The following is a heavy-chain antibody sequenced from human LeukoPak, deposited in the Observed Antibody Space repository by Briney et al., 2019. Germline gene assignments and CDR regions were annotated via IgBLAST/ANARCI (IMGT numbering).Heavy chain of an antibody. Sequence: GGSLRLSCAASEITFSGYNMNWVRQAPGKGLEWVSSISSTSSYIYYADSVKGRFTISRDNAKNSLYLQMNSLRAEDTAVYYCARDPLVDIVATYYWGQGTLVTVSS. D-gene: IGHD5-12*01. CDR3: ARDPLVDIVATYY. V-gene: IGHV3-21*04. CDR1: EITFSGYN. CDR2: ISSTSSYI. J-gene: IGHJ4*02.